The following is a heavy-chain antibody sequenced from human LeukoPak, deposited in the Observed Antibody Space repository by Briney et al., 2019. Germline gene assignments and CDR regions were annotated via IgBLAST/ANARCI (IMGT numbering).Heavy chain of an antibody. CDR1: GFTFSSYG. CDR2: ISYDGSNK. D-gene: IGHD4-11*01. CDR3: ARGGAYSNLSPHDY. J-gene: IGHJ4*02. V-gene: IGHV3-30*03. Sequence: PGGSLRLSCAASGFTFSSYGMHWVRQAPGKGLEWVAVISYDGSNKYYADSVKGRFTISRDNSKNTLYLQMNSLRAEDTAVYYCARGGAYSNLSPHDYWGQGTLVTVSS.